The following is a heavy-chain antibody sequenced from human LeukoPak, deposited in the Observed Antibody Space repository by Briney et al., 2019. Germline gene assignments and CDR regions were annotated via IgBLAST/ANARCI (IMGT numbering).Heavy chain of an antibody. Sequence: GGSLRLSCVASGFIFSSYGMSWVRQAPGKGLEWVSAISGSGGSTYYADSVKGRFTISRDNSKNTLYLQMNSLRAEDTAVYYCAKGPFSSGVSYYFDYWGQGTLVTVSS. CDR1: GFIFSSYG. V-gene: IGHV3-23*01. CDR3: AKGPFSSGVSYYFDY. J-gene: IGHJ4*02. D-gene: IGHD3-22*01. CDR2: ISGSGGST.